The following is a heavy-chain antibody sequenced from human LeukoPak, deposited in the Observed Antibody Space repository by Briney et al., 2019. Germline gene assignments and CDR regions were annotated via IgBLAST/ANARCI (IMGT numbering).Heavy chain of an antibody. D-gene: IGHD3-9*01. CDR3: AKAGGEYYDIPGPPFDY. CDR1: GFTFSSYS. V-gene: IGHV3-21*01. CDR2: ISSSSSYI. Sequence: GGSLRLSCAASGFTFSSYSMNWVRQAPGKGLEWVSSISSSSSYIYYADSVKGRFTISRDKSKNTLYLQMNSLRAEDTAVYYCAKAGGEYYDIPGPPFDYWGQGTLVTVSS. J-gene: IGHJ4*02.